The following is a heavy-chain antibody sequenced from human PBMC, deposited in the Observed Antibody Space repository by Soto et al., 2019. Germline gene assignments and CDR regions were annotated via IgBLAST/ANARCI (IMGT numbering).Heavy chain of an antibody. CDR1: GFTFSSYT. D-gene: IGHD1-1*01. V-gene: IGHV3-7*01. CDR3: ARMEHNYYYYSLDV. Sequence: EVQLVESGGGLVKPGGSLRLSCAASGFTFSSYTMNWVRQAPGKGLEWVANINQDGSEKYYEDSVQGRFTISRDNAKNSLDMQMNSLRVEDTAVFFCARMEHNYYYYSLDVWGQGTTVTVSS. CDR2: INQDGSEK. J-gene: IGHJ6*02.